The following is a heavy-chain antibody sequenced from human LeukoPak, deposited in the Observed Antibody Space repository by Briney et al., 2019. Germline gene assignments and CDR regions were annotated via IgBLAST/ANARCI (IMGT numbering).Heavy chain of an antibody. J-gene: IGHJ4*02. Sequence: ASVKVSCKASGYTFTSYDINWVRQATGQGLEWMGWMNPNSGNTGYAQKFQGRVTMTRNTSISTAYMELSSLRSEDTAVYYCARGWLAETTVVTPYNYWGQGTLVTVSS. CDR1: GYTFTSYD. V-gene: IGHV1-8*01. D-gene: IGHD4-23*01. CDR3: ARGWLAETTVVTPYNY. CDR2: MNPNSGNT.